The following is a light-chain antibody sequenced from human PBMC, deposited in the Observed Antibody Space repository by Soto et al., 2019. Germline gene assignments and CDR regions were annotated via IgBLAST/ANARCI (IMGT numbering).Light chain of an antibody. V-gene: IGKV3-20*01. CDR2: GAS. Sequence: EIVLTQSPGTLSLSPGERATLSCRASQSVSSSYLAWYQQKPGQAPRLLIYGASSRVTGIPDRFSGSGSGTDFTLTISRLEPEDFAVYYCHQYDSSPVTFGQGTKVEIK. CDR3: HQYDSSPVT. CDR1: QSVSSSY. J-gene: IGKJ1*01.